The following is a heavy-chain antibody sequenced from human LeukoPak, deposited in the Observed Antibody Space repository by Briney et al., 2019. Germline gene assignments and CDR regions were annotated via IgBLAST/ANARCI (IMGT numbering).Heavy chain of an antibody. CDR2: ISGSGSST. V-gene: IGHV3-23*01. Sequence: GGSLRLSCAASGFTFSSYAMSWVRQAPGKGLEWVSAISGSGSSTYYADSVKGRFTISRDNSKNTLYLQMNSLRAEDTAVYYCAKDREVEIGAFDIWGQGTMVTVSS. CDR1: GFTFSSYA. J-gene: IGHJ3*02. CDR3: AKDREVEIGAFDI. D-gene: IGHD5-24*01.